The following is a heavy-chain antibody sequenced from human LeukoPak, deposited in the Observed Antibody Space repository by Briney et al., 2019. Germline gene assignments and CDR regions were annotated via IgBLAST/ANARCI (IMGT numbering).Heavy chain of an antibody. V-gene: IGHV4-4*07. CDR3: ARTSSSGLVGGYYFDY. Sequence: SETLSLTCTVSGGSISGYYCSWIRQPAGKGLEWIGRIYTSGSTNYNPSLKSRVTISVDTSKNQFSLKLSSVTAADTAVYYCARTSSSGLVGGYYFDYWGQGTLVTVSS. CDR1: GGSISGYY. J-gene: IGHJ4*02. CDR2: IYTSGST. D-gene: IGHD6-19*01.